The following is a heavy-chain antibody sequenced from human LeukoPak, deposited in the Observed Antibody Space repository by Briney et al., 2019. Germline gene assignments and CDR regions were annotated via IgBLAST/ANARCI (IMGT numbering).Heavy chain of an antibody. CDR1: GGSFSGYY. V-gene: IGHV4-34*01. Sequence: PSETLSLTCAVYGGSFSGYYWSWIRQPPGKGLEWIGSIYYSGSTYYNPSLKSRVTISVDTSKNQFSLKLSSVTAADTAVYYCAKYSSGWYYFDYWGQGTLVTVSS. J-gene: IGHJ4*02. CDR3: AKYSSGWYYFDY. CDR2: IYYSGST. D-gene: IGHD6-19*01.